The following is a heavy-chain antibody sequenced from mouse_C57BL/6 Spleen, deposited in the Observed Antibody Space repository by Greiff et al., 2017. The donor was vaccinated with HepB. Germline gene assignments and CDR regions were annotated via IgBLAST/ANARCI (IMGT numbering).Heavy chain of an antibody. D-gene: IGHD2-1*01. J-gene: IGHJ2*01. CDR3: ASGNPYYFDY. V-gene: IGHV1-26*01. Sequence: EVQLQQSGPELVKPGASVKISCKASGYTFTDYYMNWVKQSHGKSLEWIGDINPNNGGTSYNQKFKGKATLTVDKSSSTAYMELRSLTSEDSAVYYCASGNPYYFDYWGQGTTLTVSS. CDR1: GYTFTDYY. CDR2: INPNNGGT.